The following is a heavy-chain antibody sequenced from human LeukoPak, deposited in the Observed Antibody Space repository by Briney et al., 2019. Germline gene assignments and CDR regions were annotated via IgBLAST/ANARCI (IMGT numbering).Heavy chain of an antibody. CDR1: GFTFSSYA. J-gene: IGHJ3*02. D-gene: IGHD3-22*01. CDR2: ISYDGNHK. V-gene: IGHV3-30*04. CDR3: ARDRVDYYDSNGYGNAFDI. Sequence: PGGSLRLSCAASGFTFSSYAIHWVRQTPGKGLEWVAIISYDGNHKYYADSVKGRFTISRDNSKNTLYLQMSSLRPEDTAVYYCARDRVDYYDSNGYGNAFDIWGQGTMVTVSS.